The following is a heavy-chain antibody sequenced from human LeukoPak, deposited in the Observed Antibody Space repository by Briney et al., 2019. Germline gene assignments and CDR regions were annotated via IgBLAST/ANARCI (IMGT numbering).Heavy chain of an antibody. CDR1: GGSISRSSYY. CDR3: ARMFRGVSKNEFEGADY. D-gene: IGHD3-10*01. J-gene: IGHJ4*02. CDR2: IYHSGST. Sequence: SETLSLTCTVSGGSISRSSYYWGWIRQSPGTGLERIGSIYHSGSTYYNPSLKSRVTISVDTSKNQFSLKLSSVTASDTAVIYCARMFRGVSKNEFEGADYWGQGTLVTVSS. V-gene: IGHV4-39*01.